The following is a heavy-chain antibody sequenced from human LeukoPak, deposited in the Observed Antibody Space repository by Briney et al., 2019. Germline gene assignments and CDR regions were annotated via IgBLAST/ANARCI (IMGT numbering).Heavy chain of an antibody. J-gene: IGHJ6*03. CDR1: GYTFTSYD. V-gene: IGHV1-8*03. CDR2: MNPNSGNT. D-gene: IGHD2-2*02. CDR3: ARVVPAAIDYYYYYYMDV. Sequence: ASVKVSCKASGYTFTSYDINWVRQATGQGLEWMGWMNPNSGNTGYAQKFQGRVTITRNTSISTAYMELSSLRSEDTAVYYCARVVPAAIDYYYYYYMDVWGKGTTVTVSS.